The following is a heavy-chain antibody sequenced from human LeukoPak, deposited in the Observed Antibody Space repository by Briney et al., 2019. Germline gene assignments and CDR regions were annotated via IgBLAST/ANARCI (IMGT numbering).Heavy chain of an antibody. V-gene: IGHV1-18*01. D-gene: IGHD2-2*01. CDR3: ARSGHCSGTSCYAEGIDY. Sequence: ASVKVSCKTSGYTFTRSGITWVRQAPGQWLEWMGWISGYNGDTAYAQMFQGRVTMTTDTSTSTASMELRGLRSDDAAVYYCARSGHCSGTSCYAEGIDYWGQGTLVTVSS. CDR2: ISGYNGDT. J-gene: IGHJ4*02. CDR1: GYTFTRSG.